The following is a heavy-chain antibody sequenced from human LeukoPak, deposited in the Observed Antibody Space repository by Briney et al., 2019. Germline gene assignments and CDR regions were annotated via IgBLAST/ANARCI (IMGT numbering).Heavy chain of an antibody. CDR2: ISYDGSNK. CDR3: ARGSAWWDY. V-gene: IGHV3-30-3*01. J-gene: IGHJ4*02. D-gene: IGHD2-15*01. CDR1: GFTFSSYA. Sequence: GGSLRLSCAASGFTFSSYAMHWVRQAPGKGLEWVAVISYDGSNKYYADSMKGRFTISRDNSKNTLYLQMNSLRAEDTAVYYCARGSAWWDYWGQGTLVTVSS.